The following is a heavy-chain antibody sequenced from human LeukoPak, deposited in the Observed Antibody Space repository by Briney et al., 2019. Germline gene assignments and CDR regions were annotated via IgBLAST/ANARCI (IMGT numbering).Heavy chain of an antibody. V-gene: IGHV3-23*01. CDR1: GFAFGSYA. D-gene: IGHD6-19*01. CDR2: IFGSGGSA. CDR3: ARTTVGYSSGRFPGWPADY. J-gene: IGHJ4*02. Sequence: GGSLRLSCAASGFAFGSYAMYWVRQAPGKGLEWVSGIFGSGGSAHYADSVKGRFTISRDNSKNTVYLEMNSLRAEDTAVYYCARTTVGYSSGRFPGWPADYWGQGTLVTVSS.